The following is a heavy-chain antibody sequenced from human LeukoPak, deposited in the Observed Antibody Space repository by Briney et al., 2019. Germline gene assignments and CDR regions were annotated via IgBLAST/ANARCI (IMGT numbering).Heavy chain of an antibody. J-gene: IGHJ3*02. CDR1: GGSISSYY. D-gene: IGHD3-10*01. V-gene: IGHV4-59*12. CDR3: AREGITEYAFDI. CDR2: IYYSGST. Sequence: MSSETLSLTCTVSGGSISSYYWSWIRQPPGKGLEWIGYIYYSGSTNYNPSLKSRITISVDTSKNQFSLKLGSVTAADTAVYYCAREGITEYAFDIWGQGTMVTVSS.